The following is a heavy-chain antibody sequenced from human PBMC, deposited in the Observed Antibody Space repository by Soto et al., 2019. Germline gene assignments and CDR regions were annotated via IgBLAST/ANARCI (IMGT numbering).Heavy chain of an antibody. CDR3: GHIPNDDRYDWFDP. D-gene: IGHD3-16*01. V-gene: IGHV2-5*01. CDR1: GFSLTTRAVG. CDR2: IYWYDDK. Sequence: QITLKESGPTLAKPTQTLTLTSTISGFSLTTRAVGVGWIRQPQEKALECLALIYWYDDKSYSPYLQSRLYHTKDTSKNRVGPTITNVDPVDTAKYYGGHIPNDDRYDWFDPWGKGTLFCVSS. J-gene: IGHJ5*02.